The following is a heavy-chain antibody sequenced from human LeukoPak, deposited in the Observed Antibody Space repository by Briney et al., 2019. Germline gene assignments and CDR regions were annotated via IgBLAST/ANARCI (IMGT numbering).Heavy chain of an antibody. D-gene: IGHD3-22*01. V-gene: IGHV3-21*01. Sequence: GGSLRPSCAASGFTFSSYSMNWVRQAPGKGLEWVSSISSSSSYIYYADSVKGRFTISRDNAKNSLYLQMNSLRAEDTAVYYCARAGYYYDSSGYYWGKGTTVTVSS. CDR1: GFTFSSYS. CDR3: ARAGYYYDSSGYY. J-gene: IGHJ6*04. CDR2: ISSSSSYI.